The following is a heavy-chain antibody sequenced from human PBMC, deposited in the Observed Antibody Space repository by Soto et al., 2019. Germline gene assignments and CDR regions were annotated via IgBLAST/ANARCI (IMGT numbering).Heavy chain of an antibody. V-gene: IGHV4-39*01. D-gene: IGHD6-13*01. CDR3: ARHSVSSSWWTESSESQRNYGMEV. CDR2: IYYSGST. CDR1: GGSISSSSYY. J-gene: IGHJ6*02. Sequence: QLQLQESGPGLVKPSETLSLTCTVSGGSISSSSYYWGWIRQPPGKGLEWIGSIYYSGSTYYNPSLKSRVPISVDTSKHQFSRKLSSVTAADTAVYYCARHSVSSSWWTESSESQRNYGMEVWGQGTTVTVSS.